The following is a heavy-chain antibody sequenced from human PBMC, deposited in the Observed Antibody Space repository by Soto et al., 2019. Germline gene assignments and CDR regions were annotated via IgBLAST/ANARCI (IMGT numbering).Heavy chain of an antibody. CDR3: AKDLSRAGASSR. CDR1: GFTFPAYT. V-gene: IGHV3-48*02. J-gene: IGHJ4*02. CDR2: IDSSSSTI. D-gene: IGHD6-25*01. Sequence: EVQLVESGGGLVQPGGSLRLSCVASGFTFPAYTMNWVRQAPGKGLEWLSYIDSSSSTIYYADSVKGRFTISRDNAKNSLFLQMNSLRDEDTAVYYCAKDLSRAGASSRWGQGTLVTVSS.